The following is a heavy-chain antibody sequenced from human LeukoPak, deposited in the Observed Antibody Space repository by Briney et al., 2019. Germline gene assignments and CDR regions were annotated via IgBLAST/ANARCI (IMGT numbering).Heavy chain of an antibody. CDR2: IYHSGST. CDR1: GGSISSGGYS. Sequence: SETLSLTCAVSGGSISSGGYSWSWIRQPPGKGLEWIGYIYHSGSTYYNPSLKSRVTISVDRSKNQFSLKLSSVTAADTAVYYCARVRGFFDYWGQGTLVTVSS. D-gene: IGHD3-22*01. V-gene: IGHV4-30-2*01. J-gene: IGHJ4*02. CDR3: ARVRGFFDY.